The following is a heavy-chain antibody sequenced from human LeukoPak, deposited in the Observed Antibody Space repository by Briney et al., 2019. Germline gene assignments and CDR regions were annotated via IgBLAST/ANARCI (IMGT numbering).Heavy chain of an antibody. J-gene: IGHJ4*02. D-gene: IGHD1-26*01. CDR2: IKQDGSEK. CDR1: GFTFSSYW. CDR3: ARDRLYVSSSRGFDY. V-gene: IGHV3-7*01. Sequence: GGSLRLSCAASGFTFSSYWMSWVRQAPGKGLEWVANIKQDGSEKYYVDSVKGRFTISRDNAKNSLYLQMNSLRAEDTAVYYCARDRLYVSSSRGFDYWGQGTLVTVSS.